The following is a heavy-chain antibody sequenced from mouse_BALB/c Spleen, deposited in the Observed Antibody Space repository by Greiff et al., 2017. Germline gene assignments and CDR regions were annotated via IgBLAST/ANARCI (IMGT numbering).Heavy chain of an antibody. Sequence: EVKLVESGAELVKPGASVKLSCTASGFNIKDTYMHWVKQRPEQGLEWIGRIDPANGNTKYDPKFQGKATITADTSSNTAYLQLSSLTSEDTAVYYCALRLRYYAMDYWGQGTSVTVSS. V-gene: IGHV14-3*02. CDR3: ALRLRYYAMDY. CDR1: GFNIKDTY. J-gene: IGHJ4*01. D-gene: IGHD3-1*01. CDR2: IDPANGNT.